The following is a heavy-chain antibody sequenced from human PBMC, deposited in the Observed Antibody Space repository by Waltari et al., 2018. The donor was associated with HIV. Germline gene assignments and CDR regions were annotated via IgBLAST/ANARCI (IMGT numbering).Heavy chain of an antibody. CDR1: GFNFSTYN. J-gene: IGHJ4*02. D-gene: IGHD3-22*01. CDR3: ARVRSGYYDY. Sequence: QVELVESGGGLVKPGVSLKLPCAASGFNFSTYNHSWSRQAPGEGPEWVSYISSSGSTIYYADSVKGRFAISRDNAKNSLYLQMNSLRADDTAVYYCARVRSGYYDYWGQGTPVTVSS. CDR2: ISSSGSTI. V-gene: IGHV3-11*01.